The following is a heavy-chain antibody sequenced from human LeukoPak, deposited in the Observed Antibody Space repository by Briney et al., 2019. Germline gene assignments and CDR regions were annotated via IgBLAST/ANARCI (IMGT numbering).Heavy chain of an antibody. J-gene: IGHJ4*02. CDR1: GYTFTGYY. Sequence: ASVKVSCKASGYTFTGYYMHWVRQAPGQGLEWMGRINPNSGGTNYAQKFQGRVTMTRDTSISTVYMELSRLRSDDTAVYYCARVGETGTTSVDYWGQGTLVTVSS. CDR3: ARVGETGTTSVDY. D-gene: IGHD1-7*01. CDR2: INPNSGGT. V-gene: IGHV1-2*06.